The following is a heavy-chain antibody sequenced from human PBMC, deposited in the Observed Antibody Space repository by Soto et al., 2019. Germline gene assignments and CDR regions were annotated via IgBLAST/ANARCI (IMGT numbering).Heavy chain of an antibody. J-gene: IGHJ4*02. Sequence: GGSLRLSCAASGFTFSSYGMRWVRQAPGKGLEWVAVISYDGSNKYYADSVKGRFTISRDNSKNTLYLQMNSLRAEDTAVYYCANLMTTVTTNFDYWGQGTLVTVSS. D-gene: IGHD4-17*01. CDR3: ANLMTTVTTNFDY. CDR2: ISYDGSNK. V-gene: IGHV3-30*18. CDR1: GFTFSSYG.